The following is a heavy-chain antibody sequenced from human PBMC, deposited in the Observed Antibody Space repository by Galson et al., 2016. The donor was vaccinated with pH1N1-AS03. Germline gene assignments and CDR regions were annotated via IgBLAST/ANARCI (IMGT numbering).Heavy chain of an antibody. J-gene: IGHJ3*01. CDR3: ATDRSPSYSGIYYDAFDF. CDR1: GFTFSSYW. D-gene: IGHD1-26*01. CDR2: INNDGTKI. Sequence: RLSCAASGFTFSSYWMTWVRQAPGKGLEWVANINNDGTKIHYVDSVEGRFTISRDNAKKALYLQMNDPRVEDTAVYFCATDRSPSYSGIYYDAFDFWGQGTMATVSS. V-gene: IGHV3-7*03.